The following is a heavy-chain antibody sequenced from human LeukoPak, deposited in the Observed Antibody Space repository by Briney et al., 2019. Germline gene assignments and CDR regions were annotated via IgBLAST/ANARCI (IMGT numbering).Heavy chain of an antibody. Sequence: GGSLRLSCAASGFTFSTYAMAWVRQAPGKGLEWVSTISAATNTYYADSVKGRFTISRDNSKNILYLQMNSLRAEDTAVYYCAKSASAYYYMDVWGKGTTVTVSS. D-gene: IGHD4/OR15-4a*01. CDR3: AKSASAYYYMDV. J-gene: IGHJ6*03. CDR1: GFTFSTYA. V-gene: IGHV3-23*01. CDR2: ISAATNT.